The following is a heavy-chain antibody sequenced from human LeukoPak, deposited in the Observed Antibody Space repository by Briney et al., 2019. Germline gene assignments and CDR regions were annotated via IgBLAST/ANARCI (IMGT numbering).Heavy chain of an antibody. Sequence: GESLKISCKASGNSFTAYWIGWVRQMPGKVLEWMGIIYPGDSDTRYSPSFQGQVTISADKSSSTAYLQWSSLKASDTAMYFCARDGILLWFGELSWGPRGDFDPWGQGTLVTVSS. V-gene: IGHV5-51*01. J-gene: IGHJ5*02. CDR1: GNSFTAYW. D-gene: IGHD3-10*01. CDR3: ARDGILLWFGELSWGPRGDFDP. CDR2: IYPGDSDT.